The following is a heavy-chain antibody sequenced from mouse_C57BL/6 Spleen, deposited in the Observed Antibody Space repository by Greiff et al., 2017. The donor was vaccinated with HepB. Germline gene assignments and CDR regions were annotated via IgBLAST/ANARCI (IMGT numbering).Heavy chain of an antibody. Sequence: VQLQQSGPELVKPGASVKISCKASGYAFSSSWMNWVKQRPGKGLEWIGRIYPGDGDTNYNGKFKGKATLTADKSSSTAYMQRSSLTSEDSAVYFCACRSYYGSSYDAYWGQGTLVTVSA. J-gene: IGHJ3*01. V-gene: IGHV1-82*01. CDR1: GYAFSSSW. D-gene: IGHD1-1*01. CDR2: IYPGDGDT. CDR3: ACRSYYGSSYDAY.